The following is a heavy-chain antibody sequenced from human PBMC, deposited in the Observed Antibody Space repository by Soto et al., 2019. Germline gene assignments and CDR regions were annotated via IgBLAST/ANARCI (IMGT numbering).Heavy chain of an antibody. D-gene: IGHD6-13*01. V-gene: IGHV3-23*01. CDR3: AKGSSSWYRAFDI. Sequence: PGGSLRLSCAASGLTFSSYAMSWVRKAPGKGLEWVSAISGSGGSTYYVDSVKGRFTISRDNSKNTLYLQMNSLRAEDTAVYYCAKGSSSWYRAFDIWGQGTMVTVSS. CDR2: ISGSGGST. J-gene: IGHJ3*02. CDR1: GLTFSSYA.